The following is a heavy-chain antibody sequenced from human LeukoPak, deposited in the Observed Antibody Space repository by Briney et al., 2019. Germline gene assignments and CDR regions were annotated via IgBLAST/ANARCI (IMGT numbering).Heavy chain of an antibody. D-gene: IGHD4-23*01. J-gene: IGHJ6*02. CDR1: GYTLTELS. CDR2: FDPEDGET. V-gene: IGHV1-24*01. CDR3: ATKPDYGGKGYYYYGMDV. Sequence: GASVKVSCKVSGYTLTELSMHWVRQAPGKGLEWMGGFDPEDGETIYAQKFQGRVTMTEDTSTDTAYMELSSLRSEDTAVYYCATKPDYGGKGYYYYGMDVWGQGTTVTVSS.